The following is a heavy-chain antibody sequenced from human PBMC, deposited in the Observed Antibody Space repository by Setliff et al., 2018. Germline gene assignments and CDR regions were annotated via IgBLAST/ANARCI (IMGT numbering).Heavy chain of an antibody. D-gene: IGHD3-10*01. CDR2: INPSSGRT. Sequence: ASVKVSCKASGYTFTSYYMHWVRQAPGLGLEWMGTINPSSGRTSYAQKFQGRVTMTRDTSTSTVYMDMSSLRSEDTAVYYCARGGDVDGWYFDLWGRGTLVTVSS. J-gene: IGHJ2*01. CDR3: ARGGDVDGWYFDL. V-gene: IGHV1-46*01. CDR1: GYTFTSYY.